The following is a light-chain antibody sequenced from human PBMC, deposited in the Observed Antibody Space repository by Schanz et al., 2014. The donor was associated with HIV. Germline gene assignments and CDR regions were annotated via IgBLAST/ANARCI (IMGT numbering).Light chain of an antibody. Sequence: QSVLTQPPSASGTPGQRVTISCSGSSSNIGSNTVNWYQQLPGMAPKLLIYSNDQRLSGVPDRFSGSKSGTSASLAISGLQSEDEADYHCAAWDDSLNGPMFGGGTKLTVL. CDR3: AAWDDSLNGPM. V-gene: IGLV1-44*01. CDR2: SND. CDR1: SSNIGSNT. J-gene: IGLJ3*02.